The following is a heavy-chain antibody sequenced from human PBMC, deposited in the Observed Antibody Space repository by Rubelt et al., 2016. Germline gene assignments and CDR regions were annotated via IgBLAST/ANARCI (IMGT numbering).Heavy chain of an antibody. CDR1: GASISSSSHF. D-gene: IGHD3-22*01. CDR2: ISYTGST. CDR3: ARAPITLIRFDY. J-gene: IGHJ4*02. V-gene: IGHV4-39*07. Sequence: QVQVHLLGAGLLGPSETLSLTCDVSGASISSSSHFWGWIRQPPGKGLEWLGSISYTGSTSYNPSLTRRLTMSLDTSKNQFSLKMRSVTAADTAVYYCARAPITLIRFDYWGQGTLVTVSS.